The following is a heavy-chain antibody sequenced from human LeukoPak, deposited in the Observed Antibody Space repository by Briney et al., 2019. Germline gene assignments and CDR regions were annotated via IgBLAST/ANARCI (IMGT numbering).Heavy chain of an antibody. Sequence: GASVKVSCRASGYTFTKNGISWVRQAPGQGLEWMGWIDPKRGVTRYAQKYQGSVTLTRDTSISTLYMELTSLKSDDTAVYFCARFGEDGEDMDVWGEGTTVIVSS. CDR2: IDPKRGVT. CDR1: GYTFTKNG. J-gene: IGHJ6*03. V-gene: IGHV1-2*02. D-gene: IGHD3-16*01. CDR3: ARFGEDGEDMDV.